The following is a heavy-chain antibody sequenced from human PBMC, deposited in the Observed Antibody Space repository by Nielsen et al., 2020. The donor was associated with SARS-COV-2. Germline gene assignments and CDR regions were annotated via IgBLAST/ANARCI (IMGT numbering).Heavy chain of an antibody. Sequence: GESLKISCAASGFTFSSYAMSWVRQAPGKGLEWVSAISGSGGSTYYADSVKGRFTISRDNSENTLYLQMNSLRAEDTAVYYCAKGGYCSSTSCYIPYYYYYGMDVWGQGTTVTVSS. V-gene: IGHV3-23*01. CDR1: GFTFSSYA. CDR2: ISGSGGST. CDR3: AKGGYCSSTSCYIPYYYYYGMDV. J-gene: IGHJ6*02. D-gene: IGHD2-2*01.